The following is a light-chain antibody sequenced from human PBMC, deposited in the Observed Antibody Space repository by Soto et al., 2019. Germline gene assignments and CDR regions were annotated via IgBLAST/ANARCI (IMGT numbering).Light chain of an antibody. CDR2: DAS. Sequence: EIVMMQFPATLSVSPGERVTLSCRASQSVSQSVTTNLAWYQQKPGQAPRLLIFDASARAVDIPGRFSGGGSGTDFTLTISRLEPEDFAVYYCQQFSSYPLTFGGATKVDNK. CDR1: QSVSQSVTTN. J-gene: IGKJ4*01. CDR3: QQFSSYPLT. V-gene: IGKV3-20*01.